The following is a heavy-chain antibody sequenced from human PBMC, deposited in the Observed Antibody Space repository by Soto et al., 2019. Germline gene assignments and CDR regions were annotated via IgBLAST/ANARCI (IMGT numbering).Heavy chain of an antibody. CDR2: IHPLDSQV. D-gene: IGHD2-2*01. CDR1: GDNFINYW. V-gene: IGHV5-51*01. Sequence: GESLKISCWDSGDNFINYWIAWVRQMPGKGLEWMGIIHPLDSQVLYMPSFEGQVTITADRSINTAYLQWSSLKASDTAMYYCATTPGYCISTSCYSSRGNWFDPWGQGTLVTVSS. J-gene: IGHJ5*02. CDR3: ATTPGYCISTSCYSSRGNWFDP.